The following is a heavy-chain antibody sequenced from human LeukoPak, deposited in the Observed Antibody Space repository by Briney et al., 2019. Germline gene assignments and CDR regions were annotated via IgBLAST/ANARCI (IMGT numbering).Heavy chain of an antibody. D-gene: IGHD6-13*01. V-gene: IGHV3-66*02. J-gene: IGHJ4*02. CDR2: IYSGGST. CDR3: ARDSNYDY. CDR1: GFTVSSTY. Sequence: PGGSLRLSCAASGFTVSSTYMSWVRQAPGKGREWVSVIYSGGSTYYADSVKGRFTISRDNSKNTLYLQMNSLRAEDTAAYYCARDSNYDYWGQGTLVTVSS.